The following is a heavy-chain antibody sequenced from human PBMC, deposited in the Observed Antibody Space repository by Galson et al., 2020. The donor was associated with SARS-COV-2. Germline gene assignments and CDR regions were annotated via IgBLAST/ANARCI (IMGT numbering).Heavy chain of an antibody. CDR3: ARDAPLRGTYKNYYYYYGLDV. J-gene: IGHJ6*02. CDR2: MNPKSGST. CDR1: EYIFRNND. Sequence: ASVKVSCTASEYIFRNNDINWVRQAPGQGLEWLGWMNPKSGSTGYARKLQGRITMTRDTSKTTVYMELSSLRSEDTAVYYCARDAPLRGTYKNYYYYYGLDVWGQGTTVTVSS. D-gene: IGHD1-1*01. V-gene: IGHV1-8*02.